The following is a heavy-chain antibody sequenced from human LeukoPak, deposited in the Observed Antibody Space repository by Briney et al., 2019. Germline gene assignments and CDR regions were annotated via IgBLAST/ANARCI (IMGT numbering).Heavy chain of an antibody. CDR1: GFTFSSYA. D-gene: IGHD3-22*01. CDR2: ISGSGGST. V-gene: IGHV3-23*01. Sequence: GGSLRLACAASGFTFSSYAMSWVRQAPGKGLEWVSAISGSGGSTYYADSVTGRFTLSRDNSKHTLYLQMNSLRAEDTAVYYCAKLDYYDIDYWGQGTLVTVSS. CDR3: AKLDYYDIDY. J-gene: IGHJ4*02.